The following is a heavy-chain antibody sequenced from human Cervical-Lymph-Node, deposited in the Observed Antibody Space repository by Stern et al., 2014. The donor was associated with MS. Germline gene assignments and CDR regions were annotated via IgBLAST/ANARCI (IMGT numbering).Heavy chain of an antibody. J-gene: IGHJ5*02. CDR2: INAGNGNT. Sequence: QVQLVQSGAEVKKPGASVKVSCKASGYTFTSYAKHWVRQAPGQRLEWMGWINAGNGNTKYSQKFQGRVTITRDTSASTAYMELSSLRSEDTAVYYCALSSAEIWFGVNNWFDPWGQGTLVTVSS. D-gene: IGHD3-10*01. CDR3: ALSSAEIWFGVNNWFDP. V-gene: IGHV1-3*01. CDR1: GYTFTSYA.